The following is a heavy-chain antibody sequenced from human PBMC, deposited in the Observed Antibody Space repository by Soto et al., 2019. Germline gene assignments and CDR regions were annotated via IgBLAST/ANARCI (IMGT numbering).Heavy chain of an antibody. J-gene: IGHJ6*02. CDR2: IIPLFGTA. CDR3: ARSSSSWYNYYYGMDV. Sequence: SVKVSCKASGGTFNNYVITWARQAPGQGLEWMGGIIPLFGTANYAQRFQGRLAITADESTNTAYMELNTLKSEDTAVYYCARSSSSWYNYYYGMDVWAQGTTVTVSS. V-gene: IGHV1-69*13. CDR1: GGTFNNYV. D-gene: IGHD6-13*01.